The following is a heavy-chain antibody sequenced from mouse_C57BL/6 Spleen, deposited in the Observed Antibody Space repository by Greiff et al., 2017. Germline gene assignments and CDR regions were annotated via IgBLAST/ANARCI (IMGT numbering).Heavy chain of an antibody. Sequence: VQLQQSGAELVKPGASVKLSCKASGYTFTDYCMHWVKQSPGRGLEWIGGINPNSGATRYNEKFKGKATLTVDHSSSTAYMQLSSLTSEDSAVYYCAGGPSTGYDGCYFGYWGQGTTVTVSS. CDR1: GYTFTDYC. V-gene: IGHV1-72*01. D-gene: IGHD2-2*01. CDR2: INPNSGAT. CDR3: AGGPSTGYDGCYFGY. J-gene: IGHJ2*01.